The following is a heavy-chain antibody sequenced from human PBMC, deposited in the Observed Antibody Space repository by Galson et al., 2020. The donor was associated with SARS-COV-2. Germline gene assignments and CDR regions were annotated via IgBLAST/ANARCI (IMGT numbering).Heavy chain of an antibody. CDR1: GFTFSSYG. J-gene: IGHJ4*02. CDR2: ISYDGSNK. CDR3: AKEMNRGELLWFGELLIQPIDY. V-gene: IGHV3-30*18. D-gene: IGHD3-10*01. Sequence: GGSLRLSCAASGFTFSSYGMHWVRQAPGKGLEWVAVISYDGSNKYYADSVKGRFTISRDNSKNTLYLQMNSLRAEDTAVYYCAKEMNRGELLWFGELLIQPIDYWGQGTLVTVSS.